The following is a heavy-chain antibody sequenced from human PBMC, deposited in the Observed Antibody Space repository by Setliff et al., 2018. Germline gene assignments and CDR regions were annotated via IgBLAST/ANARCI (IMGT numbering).Heavy chain of an antibody. J-gene: IGHJ3*02. CDR3: AKASDSSGYYGFDI. V-gene: IGHV3-23*01. D-gene: IGHD3-22*01. CDR2: ISGSGGST. CDR1: GFTFNSYA. Sequence: GSLRLSCAASGFTFNSYAMSWVRQAPGKGLEWVSAISGSGGSTYYADSVKGRFTISRENSKNTLYLQMNSLRAEDTAVYYCAKASDSSGYYGFDIWGQGTMVTVSS.